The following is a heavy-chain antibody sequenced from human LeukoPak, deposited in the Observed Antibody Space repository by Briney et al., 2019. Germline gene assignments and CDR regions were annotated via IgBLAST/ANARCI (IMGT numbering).Heavy chain of an antibody. CDR2: IYYSGST. J-gene: IGHJ5*02. V-gene: IGHV4-28*03. CDR1: DFSISSSNW. CDR3: ARGPRYCSSVSCYTSWFDP. D-gene: IGHD2-2*02. Sequence: SETLPLTCAVSDFSISSSNWWGWIRQPPGRGLEWMGYIYYSGSTYYNPSLKSRVTMSVDTSKNQFSLKLSSVTAVDTAVYYCARGPRYCSSVSCYTSWFDPWGQGTLVTVSS.